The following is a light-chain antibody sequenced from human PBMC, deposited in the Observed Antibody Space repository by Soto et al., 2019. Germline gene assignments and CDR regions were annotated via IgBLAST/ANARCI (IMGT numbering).Light chain of an antibody. CDR3: SSHAGANNLV. CDR1: SSDVGGYNY. J-gene: IGLJ2*01. CDR2: EVS. Sequence: QSALTQPPSASGSPGQSVTISCTGTSSDVGGYNYVSWYQQHPGKAPKLMIYEVSKRPSGVPDRFSGSKSGNTASLTVSGLQAEDEAVYYCSSHAGANNLVFGGGTKVTVL. V-gene: IGLV2-8*01.